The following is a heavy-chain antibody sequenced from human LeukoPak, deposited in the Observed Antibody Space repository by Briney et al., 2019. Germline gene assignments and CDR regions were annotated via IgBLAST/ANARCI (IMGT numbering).Heavy chain of an antibody. J-gene: IGHJ4*02. CDR2: ISGSGGTT. CDR1: GFVFSNYA. Sequence: HPGGSLRLSCAASGFVFSNYAMTWARLTPGKGLEWVSAISGSGGTTYYADSVKGRFTISRDSSTNTLYLQLGSLRAEDTAIYYCARGGSVFAYFFDYWGQGTLVTVSS. V-gene: IGHV3-23*01. CDR3: ARGGSVFAYFFDY. D-gene: IGHD3-10*01.